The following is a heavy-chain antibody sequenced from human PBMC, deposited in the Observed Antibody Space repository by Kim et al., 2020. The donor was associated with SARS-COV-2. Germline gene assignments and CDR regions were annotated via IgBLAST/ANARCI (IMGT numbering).Heavy chain of an antibody. CDR1: GGSISSSSYY. V-gene: IGHV4-39*01. CDR3: ARLVRSYDSSGYYRPYYFDY. Sequence: SETLSLTCTVSGGSISSSSYYWGWIRQPPGKGLEWIGSIYYSGSTYYNPSLKSRVTISVDTSKNQFSLKLSSVTAADTAVYYCARLVRSYDSSGYYRPYYFDYWGQGTLVTVSS. D-gene: IGHD3-22*01. CDR2: IYYSGST. J-gene: IGHJ4*02.